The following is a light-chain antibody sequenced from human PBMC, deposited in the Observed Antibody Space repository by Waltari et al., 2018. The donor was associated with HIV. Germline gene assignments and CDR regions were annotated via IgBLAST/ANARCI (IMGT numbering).Light chain of an antibody. CDR3: QQYNGYPLT. Sequence: DIQMTQSPSTLSASVGDRVIITCRASQSISSGLAWYQQRPGRAPNLLIYKASSLRSGVPSRFSGSGSGTEFTLTISSLQPDDFATYYRQQYNGYPLTFGGGTKVEIK. CDR2: KAS. J-gene: IGKJ4*01. CDR1: QSISSG. V-gene: IGKV1-5*03.